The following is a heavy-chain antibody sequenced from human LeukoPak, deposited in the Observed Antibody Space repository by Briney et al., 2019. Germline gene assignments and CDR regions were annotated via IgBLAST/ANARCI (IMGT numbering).Heavy chain of an antibody. CDR1: GGTFSSYA. D-gene: IGHD6-13*01. Sequence: ASVKVSCKASGGTFSSYAISRVRQAPGQGLEWMGGIIPIFGTANYSQKFQGRVTITGDESTSTAYMELSSLRSEDTAVYYCAFHQQLVLVDKLDYWGQGTLVTVSS. CDR2: IIPIFGTA. V-gene: IGHV1-69*13. CDR3: AFHQQLVLVDKLDY. J-gene: IGHJ4*02.